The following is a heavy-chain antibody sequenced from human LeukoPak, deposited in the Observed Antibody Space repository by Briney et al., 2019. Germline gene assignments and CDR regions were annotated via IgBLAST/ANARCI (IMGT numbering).Heavy chain of an antibody. CDR1: GFTFGRYW. V-gene: IGHV3-74*01. CDR3: ARGAIVGANFDY. D-gene: IGHD1-26*01. J-gene: IGHJ4*02. CDR2: ITTDGSGT. Sequence: GGSLRLSCAASGFTFGRYWMHWVRQAPGKGLVWVSHITTDGSGTSYADSVKGRFTISRDNAKNTLYLQMNSLRAEDTAVYYCARGAIVGANFDYWGQGTLATVSS.